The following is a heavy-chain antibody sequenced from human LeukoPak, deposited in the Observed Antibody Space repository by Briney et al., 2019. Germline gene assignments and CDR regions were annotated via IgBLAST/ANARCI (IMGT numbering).Heavy chain of an antibody. Sequence: PGGSLRLSCAASGLSFSSNSMNWVRQAPGKGLEWVSYISGSSSTIYYADSVKGRFTISRDNAKNSLYLQMNSLRAEDTAVYYCVTNFDPDVDWGQGTLVTVSS. CDR1: GLSFSSNS. CDR3: VTNFDPDVD. J-gene: IGHJ4*02. D-gene: IGHD3-9*01. V-gene: IGHV3-48*01. CDR2: ISGSSSTI.